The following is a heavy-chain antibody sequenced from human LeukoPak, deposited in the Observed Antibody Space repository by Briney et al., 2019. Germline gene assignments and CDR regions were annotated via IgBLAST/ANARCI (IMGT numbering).Heavy chain of an antibody. V-gene: IGHV1-69*04. CDR2: IIPILGIA. Sequence: ASVTVSCKASGGTFSSYAISWVRQAPGQGLEWMGRIIPILGIANYAQKFQGRVTITADKSTSTAYMELSSLRSEDTAVYYCASLPQDIVVVVAATHIGYWGQGTLVTVSS. D-gene: IGHD2-15*01. CDR1: GGTFSSYA. J-gene: IGHJ4*02. CDR3: ASLPQDIVVVVAATHIGY.